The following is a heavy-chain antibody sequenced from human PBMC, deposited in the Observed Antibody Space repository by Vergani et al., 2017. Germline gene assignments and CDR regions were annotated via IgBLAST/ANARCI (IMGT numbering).Heavy chain of an antibody. Sequence: QVQLQESGPGLVKPSQTLSLTCTVSGGSIDSHNYYWSWIRQPAGKGLEWIGRIHTSGSTNYNPSLTSRVTMSEETSNNQYSLYLTSLTAADTAVYFCARGSCRGGSYYNPLFDYWGQGILVTVSS. J-gene: IGHJ4*02. CDR2: IHTSGST. CDR3: ARGSCRGGSYYNPLFDY. CDR1: GGSIDSHNYY. D-gene: IGHD2-15*01. V-gene: IGHV4-61*02.